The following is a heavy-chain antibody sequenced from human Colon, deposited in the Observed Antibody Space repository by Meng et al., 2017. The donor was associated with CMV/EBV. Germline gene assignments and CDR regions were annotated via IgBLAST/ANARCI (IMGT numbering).Heavy chain of an antibody. D-gene: IGHD1-1*01. CDR1: GASVSSGIYY. CDR3: ARGLGHASNNSHDY. CDR2: IYHSGTT. Sequence: SETLSLTCSVSGASVSSGIYYWSWIRQPPGKGLEWIGFIYHSGTTNYNPSLKSRVTLSVDKSKNQFSLRLSSVTAADTAMYFCARGLGHASNNSHDYWGQGTLVTVSS. V-gene: IGHV4-61*01. J-gene: IGHJ4*02.